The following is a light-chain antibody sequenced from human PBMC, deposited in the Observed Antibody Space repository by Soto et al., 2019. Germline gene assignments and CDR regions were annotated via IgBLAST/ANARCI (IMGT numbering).Light chain of an antibody. CDR3: QQRSGRLT. Sequence: ESVLTQSPATLSLSPGDRATLSCRASQTVNNFLAWYQQKPGQVPRLLIYDAVRRATGIPDRFSGSVSGTEFTLTVSSLEPEDFAVYYCQQRSGRLTFGGGTKVELK. CDR1: QTVNNF. J-gene: IGKJ4*01. CDR2: DAV. V-gene: IGKV3-11*01.